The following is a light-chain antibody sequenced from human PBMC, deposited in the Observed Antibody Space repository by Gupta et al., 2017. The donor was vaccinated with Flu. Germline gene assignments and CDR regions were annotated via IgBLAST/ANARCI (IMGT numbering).Light chain of an antibody. CDR3: QQYNNWPPWT. V-gene: IGKV3-15*01. J-gene: IGKJ1*01. CDR2: GAS. Sequence: ETVMTQSPATLSVSPGERATLSCRASQSVSSNLAWYQQKPGQPPRLLIFGASTRATGIPARFSCSGSGTEFTLTVSSRHSEDFAVYYFQQYNNWPPWTFGQGTKVESK. CDR1: QSVSSN.